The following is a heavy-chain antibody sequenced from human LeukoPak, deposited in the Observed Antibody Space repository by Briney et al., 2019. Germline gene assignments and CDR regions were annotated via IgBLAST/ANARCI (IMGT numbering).Heavy chain of an antibody. CDR1: GFTFRRHA. D-gene: IGHD6-19*01. CDR2: FSGSGGST. CDR3: AKSGQWLVRRVYYFDY. J-gene: IGHJ4*02. Sequence: GGSLRLSCAASGFTFRRHAMSWVRQAPGGGLECVSDFSGSGGSTYYADSVKGRFTISRYNSKNTLYLQMNSLRAEDTAVYYCAKSGQWLVRRVYYFDYWGQGTLVTVSS. V-gene: IGHV3-23*01.